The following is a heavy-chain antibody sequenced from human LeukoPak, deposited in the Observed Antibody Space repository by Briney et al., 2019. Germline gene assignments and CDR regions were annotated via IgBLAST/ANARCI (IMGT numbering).Heavy chain of an antibody. CDR2: ISGSGGSA. J-gene: IGHJ6*03. D-gene: IGHD6-19*01. Sequence: GGSLRLSCAASGFTFSSYGMSWVRQAPGKGLEWVSAISGSGGSAYYADSVKGRFTISRDNSKNTLYLQMNSLRAEDTAVYYCAKEVSSGWPYYYYYMDVWGKGTTVTISS. V-gene: IGHV3-23*01. CDR1: GFTFSSYG. CDR3: AKEVSSGWPYYYYYMDV.